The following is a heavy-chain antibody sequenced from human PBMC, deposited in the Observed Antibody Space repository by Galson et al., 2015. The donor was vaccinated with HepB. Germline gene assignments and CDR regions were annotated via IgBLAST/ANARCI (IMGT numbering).Heavy chain of an antibody. CDR3: AREWGSGRPDY. V-gene: IGHV4-31*03. Sequence: TLSLTCTVSGGSISSGYYWSWIRQHPGGGLEWIGYIYYNGITFYNPSLKSRITISVDTSKNQFSLKLSSVTAADTAVYYCAREWGSGRPDYWGQGTLVTVSS. CDR1: GGSISSGYY. CDR2: IYYNGIT. J-gene: IGHJ4*02. D-gene: IGHD3-10*01.